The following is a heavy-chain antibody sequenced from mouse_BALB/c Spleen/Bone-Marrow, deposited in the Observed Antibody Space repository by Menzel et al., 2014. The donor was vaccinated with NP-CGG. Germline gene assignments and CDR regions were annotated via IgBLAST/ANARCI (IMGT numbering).Heavy chain of an antibody. CDR1: GFNIXDTY. V-gene: IGHV14-3*02. CDR2: IDPANGNA. CDR3: ARPIFL. Sequence: DVKLQESGAELVKPGASVKLSCTASGFNIXDTYMHWVKQRPEQGLEWIGRIDPANGNAKYDPKFQGKATITADTSSNTAYLQLSSLTSEDTAVYYCARPIFLWGQGTSVTVSS. J-gene: IGHJ4*01.